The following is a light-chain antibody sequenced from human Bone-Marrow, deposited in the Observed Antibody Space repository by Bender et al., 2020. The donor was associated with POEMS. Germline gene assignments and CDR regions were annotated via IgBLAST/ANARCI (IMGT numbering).Light chain of an antibody. CDR2: GNN. J-gene: IGLJ1*01. V-gene: IGLV2-23*01. Sequence: QSALTQPASVSVSPGQSFTISCTGTSSDVGNSDLVSWYQQHPGKAPKLLIYGNNKRPAGVSDRFSGSKSGNTASVTISGLQADDEADYYCCSYATSDAYVFGGGTKVTVL. CDR1: SSDVGNSDL. CDR3: CSYATSDAYV.